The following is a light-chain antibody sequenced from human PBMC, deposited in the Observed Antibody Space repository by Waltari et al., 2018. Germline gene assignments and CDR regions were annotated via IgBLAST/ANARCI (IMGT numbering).Light chain of an antibody. J-gene: IGLJ2*01. CDR3: QVWDRSSDHVV. CDR1: NIRRKD. Sequence: SYVLTQSPSVSVAPGETARITCGGDNIRRKDVHWYQQKPGQAPVLVIFNDKERPSGMPVRLSASNSGNTATLSISRVEAGDEADYYCQVWDRSSDHVVFGGGTKLTVL. CDR2: NDK. V-gene: IGLV3-21*04.